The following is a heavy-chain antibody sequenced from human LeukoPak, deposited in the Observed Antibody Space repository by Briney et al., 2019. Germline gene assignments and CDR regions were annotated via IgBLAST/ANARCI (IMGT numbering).Heavy chain of an antibody. CDR3: AARSDFDSSGAHDY. CDR2: IHYSGST. J-gene: IGHJ4*02. V-gene: IGHV4-59*01. D-gene: IGHD3-22*01. Sequence: SETLSLTCTVSGGSISDLYWSWIRQSPGKGLEWIGHIHYSGSTNYNPSLKSRVTISVDTSKNQFSLKLSSVTAADTTVYYCAARSDFDSSGAHDYWGQGTLVTVSS. CDR1: GGSISDLY.